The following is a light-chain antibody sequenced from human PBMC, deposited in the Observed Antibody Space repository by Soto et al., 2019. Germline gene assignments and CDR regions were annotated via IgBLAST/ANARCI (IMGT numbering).Light chain of an antibody. V-gene: IGLV1-44*01. Sequence: QSVLTQPPSASGTPGQRVTISCSGSSSTIGGHIVNWYQQLPGTAPKLLIFGNDQRPSWVPDRFSGSKSGTSASLAISGLQSEDEANYYCAALYDSRNGVVFGGGTKVTVL. CDR1: SSTIGGHI. J-gene: IGLJ3*02. CDR2: GND. CDR3: AALYDSRNGVV.